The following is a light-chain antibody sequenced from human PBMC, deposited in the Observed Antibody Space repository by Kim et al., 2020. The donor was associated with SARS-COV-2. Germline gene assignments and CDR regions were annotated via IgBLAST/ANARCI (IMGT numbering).Light chain of an antibody. CDR3: SSYTSISTSV. CDR2: SVT. Sequence: GQAITYPCTGTGSDFGGHNHVSWDQPHPAKAPKLIIYSVTNRPPGVSDRFSGSKSGNTASLTISGLQAEDEADYYCSSYTSISTSVFGGGTKVTVL. J-gene: IGLJ3*02. CDR1: GSDFGGHNH. V-gene: IGLV2-14*03.